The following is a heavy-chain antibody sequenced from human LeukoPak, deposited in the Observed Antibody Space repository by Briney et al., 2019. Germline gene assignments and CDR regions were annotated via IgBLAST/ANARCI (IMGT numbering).Heavy chain of an antibody. CDR2: ISSSGSTI. Sequence: GGSLRLSCAASGFTFSSYEMSWVRQAPGKGLEWVSYISSSGSTIYYADSVKGRFTISRDNAKNSLYLQMNILRAEDTAVYYCARGDHNKMALVDWGQGTLVSVSS. CDR3: ARGDHNKMALVD. V-gene: IGHV3-48*03. J-gene: IGHJ4*02. D-gene: IGHD5-24*01. CDR1: GFTFSSYE.